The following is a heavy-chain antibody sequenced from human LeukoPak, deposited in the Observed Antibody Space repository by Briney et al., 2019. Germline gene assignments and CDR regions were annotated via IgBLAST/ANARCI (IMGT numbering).Heavy chain of an antibody. D-gene: IGHD3-16*01. CDR1: GFTFSGYW. V-gene: IGHV3-74*03. J-gene: IGHJ4*02. CDR3: ARGNRGSLYPPVPPDY. Sequence: GGSLRLSCAASGFTFSGYWMHWVRQGPEKGLELVSRIDNDGHGILYADSVKGRFTTSRDNAKNTLYLQMNSLRFEDTAVYYCARGNRGSLYPPVPPDYWGQGTLVTVSS. CDR2: IDNDGHGI.